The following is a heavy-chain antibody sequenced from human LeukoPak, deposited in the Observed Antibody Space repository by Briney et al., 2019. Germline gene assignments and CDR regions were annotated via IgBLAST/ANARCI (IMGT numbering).Heavy chain of an antibody. V-gene: IGHV3-15*01. CDR3: TTEGYGSGSYDH. Sequence: PGGSLRLSCAVTSYTFSQTWMTWVRQALGKGLEWLGRIKSKSEGGTIYYAAPVKGRFTISRDDSKNTLYLQMNTLKTEDTAVYYCTTEGYGSGSYDHWGQGTLVTVSS. J-gene: IGHJ4*02. D-gene: IGHD3-10*01. CDR2: IKSKSEGGTI. CDR1: SYTFSQTW.